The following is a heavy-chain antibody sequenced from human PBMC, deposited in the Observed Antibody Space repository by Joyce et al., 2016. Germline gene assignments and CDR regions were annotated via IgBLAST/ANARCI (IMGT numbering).Heavy chain of an antibody. Sequence: EVQLVESGGGLVKPGGSLRLSCAASGFTFRGYTRNLVRQGPGKGMEWVAAISSNGYYIYYADSLRGRFTISRDNAKDTRHVQMDSLRVEDTAVYYCAREGGMGSSSSDWFDDWGQGTLVTVSS. CDR2: ISSNGYYI. CDR3: AREGGMGSSSSDWFDD. CDR1: GFTFRGYT. D-gene: IGHD6-6*01. V-gene: IGHV3-21*01. J-gene: IGHJ5*02.